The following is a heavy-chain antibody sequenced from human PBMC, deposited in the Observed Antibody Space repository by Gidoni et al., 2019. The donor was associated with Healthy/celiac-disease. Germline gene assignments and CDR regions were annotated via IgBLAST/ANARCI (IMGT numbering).Heavy chain of an antibody. CDR2: ISAYNGNT. V-gene: IGHV1-18*01. CDR1: GSTFTSYG. Sequence: QVQLVQSGAEVKKPGASVTVSFKASGSTFTSYGISWVRQAPGQGLEWMGWISAYNGNTNDAQKLQGRVTMTTDTSTSTAYMELRSLRSDDTAVYYCARDLTGSSPGGMDVWGQGTTVTVSS. D-gene: IGHD6-13*01. J-gene: IGHJ6*02. CDR3: ARDLTGSSPGGMDV.